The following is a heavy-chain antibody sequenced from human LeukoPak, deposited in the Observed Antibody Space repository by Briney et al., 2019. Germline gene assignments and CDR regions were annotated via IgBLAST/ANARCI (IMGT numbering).Heavy chain of an antibody. CDR3: ARDLAAAGTIDP. Sequence: PSETLSLTCTVSGGSISSYYWSWLRQPPGKGLEWIGYIYYSGSTNYNPSLKSRATISEDTSKNQFSLKLSSVTAADTAVYYCARDLAAAGTIDPWGQGTLVTVSS. CDR2: IYYSGST. CDR1: GGSISSYY. J-gene: IGHJ5*02. V-gene: IGHV4-59*01. D-gene: IGHD6-13*01.